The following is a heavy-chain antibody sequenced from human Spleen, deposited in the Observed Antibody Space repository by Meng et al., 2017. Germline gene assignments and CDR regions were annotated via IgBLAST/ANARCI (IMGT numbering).Heavy chain of an antibody. CDR2: INHSGST. J-gene: IGHJ4*02. CDR3: ARGPTTMAHDFDY. V-gene: IGHV4-61*03. D-gene: IGHD4-11*01. CDR1: GGSISSGDYY. Sequence: VQLQESGPGLVRPSETLSLTCTVSGGSISSGDYYWSWIRQPPGKGLEWIGEINHSGSTNYNPSLESRATISVDTSQNNLSLKLSSVTAADSAVYYCARGPTTMAHDFDYWGQGTLVTVSS.